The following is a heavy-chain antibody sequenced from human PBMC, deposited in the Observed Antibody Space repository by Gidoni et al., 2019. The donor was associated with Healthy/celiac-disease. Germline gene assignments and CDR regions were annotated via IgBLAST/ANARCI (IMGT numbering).Heavy chain of an antibody. CDR1: GGSISSSY. V-gene: IGHV4-59*01. J-gene: IGHJ4*02. CDR2: IYYSGST. D-gene: IGHD7-27*01. Sequence: VQLQESGPGLVKPSETLSLTCTVSGGSISSSYWSWIRQPPGKGLEWIGYIYYSGSTNYNPSLKSRVTIEVDTSKNQFSLKLSSVTAADTAVYYCARDRVGGVTGEFDYWGQGTLVTVSS. CDR3: ARDRVGGVTGEFDY.